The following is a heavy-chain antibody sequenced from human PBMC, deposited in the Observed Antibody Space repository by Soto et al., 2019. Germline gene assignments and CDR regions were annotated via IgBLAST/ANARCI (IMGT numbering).Heavy chain of an antibody. Sequence: SETLSLTCVVSGGSSSSGGYSWSWIRQPPGKGLEWIGFIYHSGSTYYNPSLQSRVTISLDKSKNQFSLKLSSVTAADTALYYCARENFWSGNLEGFDPWGQG. CDR1: GGSSSSGGYS. CDR3: ARENFWSGNLEGFDP. V-gene: IGHV4-30-2*01. J-gene: IGHJ5*02. D-gene: IGHD3-3*01. CDR2: IYHSGST.